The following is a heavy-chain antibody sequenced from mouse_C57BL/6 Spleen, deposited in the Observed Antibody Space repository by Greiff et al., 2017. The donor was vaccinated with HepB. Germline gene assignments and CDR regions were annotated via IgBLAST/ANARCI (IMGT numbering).Heavy chain of an antibody. V-gene: IGHV1-84*01. D-gene: IGHD6-1*01. J-gene: IGHJ2*01. CDR2: IYPGSGNT. CDR3: AREPLGGPHYFDY. Sequence: VQLQQSGPELVKPGASVKISCKASGYTFTDYYINWVKQRPGQGLEWIGWIYPGSGNTKDNEKFKGKATLPVDTSSSTSYMQLSSLTSEDAAVYFCAREPLGGPHYFDYWGQGTTLTVSS. CDR1: GYTFTDYY.